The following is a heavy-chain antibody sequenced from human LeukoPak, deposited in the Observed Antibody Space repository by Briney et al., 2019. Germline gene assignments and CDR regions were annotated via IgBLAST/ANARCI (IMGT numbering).Heavy chain of an antibody. Sequence: SETLSLSCTVSGDSISSSGSYWGWVRQPPGKGLEWIGTISYSGSTYYNPSLKSRVTISVDTSKNQFFLQLNSMTAADTAVYYCARHFDFWGQGTLVAVSS. J-gene: IGHJ4*02. CDR2: ISYSGST. V-gene: IGHV4-39*01. CDR3: ARHFDF. CDR1: GDSISSSGSY.